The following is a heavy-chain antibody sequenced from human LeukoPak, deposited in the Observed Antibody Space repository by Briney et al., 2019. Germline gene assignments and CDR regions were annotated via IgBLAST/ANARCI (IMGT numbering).Heavy chain of an antibody. CDR1: GFTFSSYG. D-gene: IGHD2-15*01. J-gene: IGHJ4*02. CDR3: AKDMCSGDSCYSLDY. Sequence: GGSLRLSCAASGFTFSSYGMHWVRQAPGKGLEWVAFIRYDGSNKYYADSVKGRFTISRDNSKNSLYLQMNSLRTEDTALYYCAKDMCSGDSCYSLDYWGQGTLVTVSS. CDR2: IRYDGSNK. V-gene: IGHV3-30*02.